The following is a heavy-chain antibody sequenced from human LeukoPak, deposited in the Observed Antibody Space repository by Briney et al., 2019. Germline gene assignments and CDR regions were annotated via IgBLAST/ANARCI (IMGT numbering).Heavy chain of an antibody. J-gene: IGHJ5*02. Sequence: ASVKVSCKASGYTFTSYGISWVRQAPGQGLEWMGWISAYNGNTNYAQKPQGRVTMTTDTSTSTAYMELRSLRSDDTAVYYCARDRGSSGWYWANWFDPWGQGTLVTVSS. CDR2: ISAYNGNT. CDR3: ARDRGSSGWYWANWFDP. D-gene: IGHD6-19*01. CDR1: GYTFTSYG. V-gene: IGHV1-18*01.